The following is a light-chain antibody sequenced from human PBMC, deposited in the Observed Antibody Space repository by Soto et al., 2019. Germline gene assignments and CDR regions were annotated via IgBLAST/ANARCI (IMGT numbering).Light chain of an antibody. CDR1: QNLLHIDGYNY. J-gene: IGKJ1*01. CDR3: MQAVYTRT. CDR2: LGS. Sequence: EIVVTQSPLSLSVTPGEPASISCRSSQNLLHIDGYNYLDWYLQKPGQSPQLLIFLGSYRASGVPDRFSGSGSGTDFTLRISRVEAEDVGVYYCMQAVYTRTFGPGTKVEFK. V-gene: IGKV2-28*01.